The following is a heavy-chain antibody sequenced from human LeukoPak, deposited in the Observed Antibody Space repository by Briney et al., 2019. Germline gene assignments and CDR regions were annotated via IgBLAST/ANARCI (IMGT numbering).Heavy chain of an antibody. D-gene: IGHD3-22*01. CDR3: ARGMYDSSGYYYWYFDL. CDR2: IYYSGST. J-gene: IGHJ2*01. CDR1: GGSISSHY. Sequence: SETLSLTCTVSGGSISSHYWSWIRQPPGKGLEWIGYIYYSGSTNYNPSLKSRVTISVDTSKNQFSLKLSSVTAADTAVYYCARGMYDSSGYYYWYFDLWGRGTLVTVSS. V-gene: IGHV4-59*11.